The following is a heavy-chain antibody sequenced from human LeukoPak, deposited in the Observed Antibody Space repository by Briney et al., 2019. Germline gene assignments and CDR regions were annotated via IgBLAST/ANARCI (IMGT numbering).Heavy chain of an antibody. CDR1: GVSISSSNSY. Sequence: SETLSLTCAVSGVSISSSNSYWGWIRQPPGKGLEWIGYIYYSGSTNYNPSLKSRVTISVDTSKNQFSLKLSSVTAADTAVYYCARYSNYGDYYYYYMDVWGKGTTVTVSS. CDR2: IYYSGST. V-gene: IGHV4-61*05. CDR3: ARYSNYGDYYYYYMDV. D-gene: IGHD4-11*01. J-gene: IGHJ6*03.